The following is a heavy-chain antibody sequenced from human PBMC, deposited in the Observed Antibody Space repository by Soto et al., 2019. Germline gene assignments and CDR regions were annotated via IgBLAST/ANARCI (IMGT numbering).Heavy chain of an antibody. CDR1: GFIFSSYT. V-gene: IGHV3-21*01. Sequence: EVQLVESGGGLVKPGGSLTVSCAATGFIFSSYTMNWVRQAPGKGLEWVSSISASSTYIYYADSLKGRFTISRGNAYKSLYLHMNSLRSEDAAVYYCARGWLRDPWMYWGQGSVVTVSS. CDR3: ARGWLRDPWMY. CDR2: ISASSTYI. D-gene: IGHD5-12*01. J-gene: IGHJ4*02.